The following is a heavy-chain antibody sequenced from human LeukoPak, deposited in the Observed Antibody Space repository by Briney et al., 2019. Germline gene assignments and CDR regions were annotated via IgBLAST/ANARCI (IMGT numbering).Heavy chain of an antibody. CDR2: IYYSGST. CDR1: GGSISSSSYY. CDR3: ARSKSTAVAGTVHDY. D-gene: IGHD6-19*01. V-gene: IGHV4-39*07. J-gene: IGHJ4*02. Sequence: SETLSLTCTVSGGSISSSSYYWGWIRQPPGKGLEWIGSIYYSGSTYYNPSLKSRVTISVDTSKNQFSLKLSSVTAADTAVYYCARSKSTAVAGTVHDYWGQGTLVTVSS.